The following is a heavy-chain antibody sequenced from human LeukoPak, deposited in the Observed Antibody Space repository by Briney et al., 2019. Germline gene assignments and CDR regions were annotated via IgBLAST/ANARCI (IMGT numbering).Heavy chain of an antibody. CDR3: SREWSEYTGMDV. CDR1: GFSIRINY. D-gene: IGHD6-6*01. CDR2: IYSGGDT. Sequence: GGSLRLSCTASGFSIRINYMSWVRQAPGKGLEWVSVIYSGGDTFYTDSVKGRFTISRDNSKNTVYLQMNSLTATDKAVYYCSREWSEYTGMDVWGQGTTVTVSS. V-gene: IGHV3-66*01. J-gene: IGHJ6*02.